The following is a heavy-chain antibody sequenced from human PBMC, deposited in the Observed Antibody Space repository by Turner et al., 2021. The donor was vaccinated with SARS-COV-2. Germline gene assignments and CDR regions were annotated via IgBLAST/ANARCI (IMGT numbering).Heavy chain of an antibody. CDR2: INHSGST. CDR1: GGSFSGYF. Sequence: QVQLQQWGAGLLKPSETLSLTCAVYGGSFSGYFWSWIRQPPGKGLEWIGVINHSGSTNYNPSLKSRVTISVDTSKNQFSLKLSSVTAADTAVYYCARGQGWLQPPFGYWGQGTLVTVSS. J-gene: IGHJ4*02. CDR3: ARGQGWLQPPFGY. V-gene: IGHV4-34*01. D-gene: IGHD3-3*01.